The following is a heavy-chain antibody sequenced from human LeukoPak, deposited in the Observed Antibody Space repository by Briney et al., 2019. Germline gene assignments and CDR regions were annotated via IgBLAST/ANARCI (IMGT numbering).Heavy chain of an antibody. J-gene: IGHJ4*02. CDR3: ARELDHDYYDFYFDY. Sequence: PGGSLRLSCTVSGFTVSSNSMSWVRQAPGKGLEWVAFIRYDGSNKYYADSVKGRFTISRDNPKNTLNLQMNSLRAEDTAVYYCARELDHDYYDFYFDYWGQGTLVTVSS. V-gene: IGHV3-30*02. CDR2: IRYDGSNK. D-gene: IGHD4-17*01. CDR1: GFTVSSNS.